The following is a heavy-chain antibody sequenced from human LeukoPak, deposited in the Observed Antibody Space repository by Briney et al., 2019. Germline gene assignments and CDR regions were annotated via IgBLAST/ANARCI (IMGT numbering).Heavy chain of an antibody. D-gene: IGHD5-18*01. Sequence: PSETLSLTCAVSGGSISRSDWWSWVRQSPGKGLEWIGEIFHSGSTKYNPSLKSRVTISVDTSKNQFSLKLSSVTAADTAVYYCARGPNRWWYSYGFYYYYGMDVWGQGTTVTVSS. CDR1: GGSISRSDW. CDR3: ARGPNRWWYSYGFYYYYGMDV. V-gene: IGHV4-4*02. J-gene: IGHJ6*02. CDR2: IFHSGST.